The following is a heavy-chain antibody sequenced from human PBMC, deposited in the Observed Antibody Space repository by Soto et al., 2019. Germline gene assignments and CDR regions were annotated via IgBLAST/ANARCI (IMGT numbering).Heavy chain of an antibody. D-gene: IGHD6-13*01. V-gene: IGHV3-33*01. CDR3: ARDDPGAAQPLGY. CDR2: IWYDGSNK. Sequence: GGSLRLSCAASGFTFSSYGMHWVRQAPGKGLEWVAVIWYDGSNKYYADSVKGRFTISRDNSKNTLYLQMNSLRAEDTAVYYCARDDPGAAQPLGYWGQGTLVTVSS. J-gene: IGHJ4*02. CDR1: GFTFSSYG.